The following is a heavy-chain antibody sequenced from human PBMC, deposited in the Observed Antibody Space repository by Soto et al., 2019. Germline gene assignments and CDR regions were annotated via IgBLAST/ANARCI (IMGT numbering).Heavy chain of an antibody. CDR1: GGSVSSANYY. D-gene: IGHD2-15*01. CDR2: IYYSGTT. Sequence: QVQLQESGPGLVKPSETLSLTCTVSGGSVSSANYYWSWIRQPPGKGLEWIGFIYYSGTTYYNPSLKSRVTISLDTSKNQFSLKLSSVTAADTAVYYCARVKCSGGTCDKPFDYWGQGTLVTVSS. J-gene: IGHJ4*02. V-gene: IGHV4-61*01. CDR3: ARVKCSGGTCDKPFDY.